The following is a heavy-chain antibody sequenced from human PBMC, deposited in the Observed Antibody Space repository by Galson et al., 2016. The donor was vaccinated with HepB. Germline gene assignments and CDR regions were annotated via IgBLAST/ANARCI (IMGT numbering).Heavy chain of an antibody. CDR3: ARGALTIFEPVGLDV. CDR2: ISYDGTNQ. D-gene: IGHD3-3*01. Sequence: SLRLSCAASGFTFGNYAMHWVRQAPGKGLEWVAGISYDGTNQYYGDSVKGRSTISRDNSNNPVHLQINSLRPEETAVFYCARGALTIFEPVGLDVWGQGTTVIVSS. CDR1: GFTFGNYA. J-gene: IGHJ6*02. V-gene: IGHV3-30*03.